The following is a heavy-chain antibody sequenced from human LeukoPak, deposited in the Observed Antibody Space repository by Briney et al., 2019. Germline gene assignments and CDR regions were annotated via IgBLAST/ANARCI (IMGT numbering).Heavy chain of an antibody. J-gene: IGHJ4*02. V-gene: IGHV3-33*01. CDR1: GFTFSSYG. Sequence: GRSLRLSCAASGFTFSSYGMHWVRQAPGKGLEWVALIWYDGSNKYYVDSVKGRLTISRDNSKNTLYLQMNSLRVEDTAVYYCAREGPRGNSQFDYWGQGTLVTVSS. CDR2: IWYDGSNK. CDR3: AREGPRGNSQFDY. D-gene: IGHD2/OR15-2a*01.